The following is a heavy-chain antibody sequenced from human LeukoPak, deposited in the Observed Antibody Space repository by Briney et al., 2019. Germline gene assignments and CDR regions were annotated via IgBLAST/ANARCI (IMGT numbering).Heavy chain of an antibody. CDR2: IYYSGST. J-gene: IGHJ4*02. D-gene: IGHD6-13*01. CDR3: ARAGYGYSSSWYRGDFDY. Sequence: SETLSLTCTVSGGSISSYYWSWLRQPPGKGLEWIGYIYYSGSTNYNTSLKSRVTISVDTSKNQFSLKLSSVTAADTAVYYCARAGYGYSSSWYRGDFDYWGQGTLVTVSS. CDR1: GGSISSYY. V-gene: IGHV4-59*01.